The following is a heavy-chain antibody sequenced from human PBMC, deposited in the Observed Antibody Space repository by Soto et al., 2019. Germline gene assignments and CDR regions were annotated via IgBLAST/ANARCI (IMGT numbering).Heavy chain of an antibody. CDR1: GGSISSGGYY. V-gene: IGHV4-31*03. Sequence: QVQLQESGPGLVKPSQTLSLTCTVSGGSISSGGYYWSWIRQHPGKGLEWIGYIYYSGSTYYNPSPKRRVTIAVDTSKNQCSLKLSSVTAADTAVYYCARDEGGTTAIGGWGQGTLVTVSS. J-gene: IGHJ4*02. CDR3: ARDEGGTTAIGG. CDR2: IYYSGST. D-gene: IGHD1-26*01.